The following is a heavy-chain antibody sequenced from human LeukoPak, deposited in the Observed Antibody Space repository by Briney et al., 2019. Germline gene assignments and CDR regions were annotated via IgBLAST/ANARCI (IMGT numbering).Heavy chain of an antibody. D-gene: IGHD6-19*01. CDR2: IYYSGST. CDR3: ARASYSSGWYSYYYYYYMDV. V-gene: IGHV4-59*01. CDR1: GGSISSYY. Sequence: SETLSLTCTVSGGSISSYYWSWIRQPPGKGLEWIGYIYYSGSTNYNPSLKSRVTISVDTSKDQFSLKLSSVTAADTAVYYCARASYSSGWYSYYYYYYMDVWGKGTTVTISS. J-gene: IGHJ6*03.